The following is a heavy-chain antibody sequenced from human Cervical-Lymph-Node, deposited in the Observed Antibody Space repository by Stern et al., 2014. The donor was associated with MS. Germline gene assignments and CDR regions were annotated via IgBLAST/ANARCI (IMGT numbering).Heavy chain of an antibody. J-gene: IGHJ6*02. CDR1: GFTFSSYS. Sequence: EVQLVESGGGLVQPGGSLRLSCAASGFTFSSYSMNWVRQAPGKGLEWVSYISSSSSTIYYADSVKGRFTISRDNAKNSLSLQMNSLRDEDTAVYYCARDQDNSLHYCAYYGMDVWGQGTTVTVSS. D-gene: IGHD4-23*01. V-gene: IGHV3-48*02. CDR2: ISSSSSTI. CDR3: ARDQDNSLHYCAYYGMDV.